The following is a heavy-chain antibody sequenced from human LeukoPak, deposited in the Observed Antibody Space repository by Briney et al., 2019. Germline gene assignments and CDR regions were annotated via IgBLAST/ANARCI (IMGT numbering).Heavy chain of an antibody. CDR3: AKGYIAAAGTLSY. J-gene: IGHJ4*02. CDR1: GFTFSSYA. CDR2: ISGSGGST. V-gene: IGHV3-23*01. D-gene: IGHD6-13*01. Sequence: AGGSLRPSCAASGFTFSSYAMSWVRQAPGKGLEWVSAISGSGGSTYYADSVKGRFTISRDNSKNTLYLQMNSLRAEDTAVYYCAKGYIAAAGTLSYWGQGTLVTVSS.